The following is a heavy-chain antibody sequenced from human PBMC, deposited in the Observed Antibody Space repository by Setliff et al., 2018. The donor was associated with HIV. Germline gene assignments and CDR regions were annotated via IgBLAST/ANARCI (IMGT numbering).Heavy chain of an antibody. J-gene: IGHJ3*02. CDR3: ARQSGYTRGWDIFGVVAGSFDI. CDR1: GGSFSGYY. D-gene: IGHD3-3*01. CDR2: IYYSGNT. V-gene: IGHV4-34*01. Sequence: PSETLSLTCAVYGGSFSGYYWSWIRQPPGKGLEWIGTIYYSGNTYYRPSLKSRVTISVDTSTNQFSLRLNSVTAADTAVYFCARQSGYTRGWDIFGVVAGSFDIWGQGTMVTVS.